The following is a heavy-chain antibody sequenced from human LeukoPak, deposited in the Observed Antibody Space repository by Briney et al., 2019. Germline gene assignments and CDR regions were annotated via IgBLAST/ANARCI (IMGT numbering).Heavy chain of an antibody. V-gene: IGHV4-39*01. CDR2: ISYTGST. CDR3: ARHHESGWYSDFDY. Sequence: PSETLSLTCTVSGGSISSSGYYWGWIRQPPGKGLEWIGSISYTGSTNYNPSLRSRVSISVDTAKNHFSLKVTSVTAADTSVYYCARHHESGWYSDFDYWGQGTLVTVSS. J-gene: IGHJ4*02. D-gene: IGHD6-19*01. CDR1: GGSISSSGYY.